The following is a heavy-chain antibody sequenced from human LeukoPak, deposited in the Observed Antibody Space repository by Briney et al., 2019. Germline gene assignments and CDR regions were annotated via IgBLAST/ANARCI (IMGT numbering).Heavy chain of an antibody. J-gene: IGHJ4*02. CDR3: AKEQSGYCYFDY. V-gene: IGHV3-23*01. CDR2: ISGSGGRT. CDR1: GFTFNNYN. D-gene: IGHD3-3*01. Sequence: GGSLRLSWAASGFTFNNYNMSWVRQAPGKGLEWVSAISGSGGRTYYADSVKGRFTISRDNSKNTLYLQMNSLRAEDTAVYYCAKEQSGYCYFDYWGQGTLVTVSS.